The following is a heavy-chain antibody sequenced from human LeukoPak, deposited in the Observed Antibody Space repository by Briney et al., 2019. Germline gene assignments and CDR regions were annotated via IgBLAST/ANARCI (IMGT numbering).Heavy chain of an antibody. V-gene: IGHV4-39*01. CDR3: ARPNWGQDWYFDL. Sequence: PSETLSLTCTVSGGSISSSSYYWGWIRQPPGKGLEWIGSIYYSGSTYYNPSLKSRVTISVDTSKNQFSLRLSSVTAADTAVYYCARPNWGQDWYFDLWGRGTLVTVSS. CDR2: IYYSGST. CDR1: GGSISSSSYY. J-gene: IGHJ2*01. D-gene: IGHD7-27*01.